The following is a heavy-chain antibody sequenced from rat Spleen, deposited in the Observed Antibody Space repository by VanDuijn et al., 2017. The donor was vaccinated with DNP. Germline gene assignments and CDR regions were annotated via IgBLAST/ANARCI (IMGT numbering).Heavy chain of an antibody. CDR3: AGGVIS. CDR2: ISYDGSST. J-gene: IGHJ4*01. D-gene: IGHD4-5*01. V-gene: IGHV5-7*01. Sequence: EVQLVESGGGLVQPGRSLKLSCAASGFTFSDYNMAWVRQAPKKGLEWVATISYDGSSTYYRDSVKGRFTISRDNAKSTLYLQMDSLRSEDTATYYCAGGVISWGQGTSVTVSS. CDR1: GFTFSDYN.